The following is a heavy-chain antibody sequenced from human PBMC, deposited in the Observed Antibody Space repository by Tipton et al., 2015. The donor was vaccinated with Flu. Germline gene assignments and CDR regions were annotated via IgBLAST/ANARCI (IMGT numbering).Heavy chain of an antibody. J-gene: IGHJ5*02. CDR2: IYYSGNT. D-gene: IGHD4-17*01. V-gene: IGHV4-31*03. CDR3: ARSQAFGDFAAAADH. CDR1: GGSISSGGYY. Sequence: LRLSCTVSGGSISSGGYYWIWIRQHPEKGLEWIGNIYYSGNTYYNPSLKSRVTISVDTSKNQFSLKLSSMTAADTAVYYCARSQAFGDFAAAADHWGQGTLVTVSS.